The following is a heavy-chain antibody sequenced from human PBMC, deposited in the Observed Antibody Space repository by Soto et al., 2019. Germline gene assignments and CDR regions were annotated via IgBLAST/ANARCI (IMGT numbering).Heavy chain of an antibody. V-gene: IGHV1-18*01. CDR3: ARVGAARVLWDFDY. CDR1: GFNFVNYG. CDR2: INVEDGNT. J-gene: IGHJ4*02. Sequence: QVQLEQSGPEVRKPGASVKVSRKASGFNFVNYGISWVRLAPGRGLEWMGWINVEDGNTNYPQKVQGRVTLTTDTSTRTAYMELRSLRSDDTAVYFCARVGAARVLWDFDYWGQGTLVTVST. D-gene: IGHD1-26*01.